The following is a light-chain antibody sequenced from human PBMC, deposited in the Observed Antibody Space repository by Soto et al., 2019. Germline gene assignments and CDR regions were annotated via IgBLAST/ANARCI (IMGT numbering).Light chain of an antibody. CDR3: SSYTSSSTVL. Sequence: QSALTQPASVSGSPGQSITISCTGTSSDVGGYNYVSWYQQHPGKAPKLMIYDVSNRPSGVSNRFSGSKSGNTASLTISGLQAEDEANSYCSSYTSSSTVLFGGGTKLTVL. J-gene: IGLJ2*01. V-gene: IGLV2-14*01. CDR1: SSDVGGYNY. CDR2: DVS.